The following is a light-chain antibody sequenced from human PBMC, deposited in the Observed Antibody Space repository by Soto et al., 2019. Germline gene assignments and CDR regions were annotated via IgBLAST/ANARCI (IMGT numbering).Light chain of an antibody. CDR3: QQYNDWPRRLT. CDR2: KAS. Sequence: DSQMTQTPSTLSASVGDRVTITCRASQSISSWLAWYQQKPGKAPKLLIYKASTLEDGVPSRFSGSGSGTEFTLTISSLQSEDFAVYYCQQYNDWPRRLTFGGGTKVDIK. J-gene: IGKJ4*01. V-gene: IGKV1-5*03. CDR1: QSISSW.